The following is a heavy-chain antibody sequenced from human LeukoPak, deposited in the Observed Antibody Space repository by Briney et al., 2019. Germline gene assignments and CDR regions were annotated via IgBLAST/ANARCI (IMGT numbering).Heavy chain of an antibody. CDR2: IKQDGSEK. D-gene: IGHD1-26*01. J-gene: IGHJ6*02. CDR1: GFTFSSYW. V-gene: IGHV3-7*01. CDR3: ARESRSGSYDMDV. Sequence: GGSLRLSCAASGFTFSSYWMSWVRQAPGKGLEWVANIKQDGSEKYYVDSVKGRFTISRDNAKNSLYLEMNSLRAEDTAVYSCARESRSGSYDMDVWGQGATVTVSS.